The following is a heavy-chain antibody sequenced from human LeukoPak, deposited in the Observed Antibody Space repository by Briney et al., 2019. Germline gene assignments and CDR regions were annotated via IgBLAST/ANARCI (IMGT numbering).Heavy chain of an antibody. V-gene: IGHV1-24*01. D-gene: IGHD3-10*01. CDR1: GYTLTELS. CDR3: ATAIITMVRGDAFDI. Sequence: GASVKVSCKVSGYTLTELSMHWVRQAPGKGLEWMGGFDPEDGETIYAQKFQGRVTMTEDTSTDTAYMELSSLRSEDTAVYYCATAIITMVRGDAFDIWGQGTMVTVSS. CDR2: FDPEDGET. J-gene: IGHJ3*02.